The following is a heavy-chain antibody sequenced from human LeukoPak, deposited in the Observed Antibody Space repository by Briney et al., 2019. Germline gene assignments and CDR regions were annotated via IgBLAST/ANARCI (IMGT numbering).Heavy chain of an antibody. CDR2: IYISGRN. CDR1: GGSISGYY. D-gene: IGHD2-15*01. Sequence: SETLSLTCTVSGGSISGYYWSWIRQPAGKGLEWLGQIYISGRNNYNPSLKSRVTMSGDTSKNQFSLKLTSVTAADTAVYYCVRGGSKAAATFAYWGKGPLVTVSS. CDR3: VRGGSKAAATFAY. J-gene: IGHJ4*02. V-gene: IGHV4-4*07.